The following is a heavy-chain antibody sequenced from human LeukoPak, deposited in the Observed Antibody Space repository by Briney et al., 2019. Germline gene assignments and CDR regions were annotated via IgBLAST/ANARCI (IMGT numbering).Heavy chain of an antibody. Sequence: GGSLRLSCAASGFTFSSYGMHWVRQAPGKGLEWVAFIRYEGSNKYYADSVKGRFTISRDNSKNTLYLQMNSLRAEDTAVYYCAKDLNWGYYYYYMDVWGKGTTVTVSS. CDR2: IRYEGSNK. D-gene: IGHD7-27*01. CDR3: AKDLNWGYYYYYMDV. J-gene: IGHJ6*03. CDR1: GFTFSSYG. V-gene: IGHV3-30*02.